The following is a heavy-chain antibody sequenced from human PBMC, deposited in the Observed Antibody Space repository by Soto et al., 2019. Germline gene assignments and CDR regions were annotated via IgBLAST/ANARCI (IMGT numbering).Heavy chain of an antibody. Sequence: QVQLVESGGGVVQPGRSLRLSCATSGFTFSNYGMHWVRQAPGKGLEWVAVIWYDGSNKYYGDSVKGRFTISRDNSKSTLFLQMNSLIAEDTAVYYCAREGVIGRFDYWGQGTLLSVSA. J-gene: IGHJ4*02. CDR2: IWYDGSNK. D-gene: IGHD3-16*01. CDR1: GFTFSNYG. V-gene: IGHV3-33*01. CDR3: AREGVIGRFDY.